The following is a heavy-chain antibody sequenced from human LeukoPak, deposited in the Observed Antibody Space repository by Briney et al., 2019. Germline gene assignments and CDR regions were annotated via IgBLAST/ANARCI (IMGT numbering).Heavy chain of an antibody. CDR3: ARLGEYSNWFDP. J-gene: IGHJ5*02. CDR2: MNPNSGNT. CDR1: GYTFISYD. V-gene: IGHV1-8*01. Sequence: ASVKVSCKASGYTFISYDINWVQQATGQGLEWMGWMNPNSGNTGYAQKFQGRVTMTRSTSINTAYMELSSLTSDDTAVYYCARLGEYSNWFDPWGQGTLVIVSS. D-gene: IGHD3-16*01.